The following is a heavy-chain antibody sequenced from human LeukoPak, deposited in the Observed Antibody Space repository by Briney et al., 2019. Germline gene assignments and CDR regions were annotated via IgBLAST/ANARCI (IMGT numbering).Heavy chain of an antibody. D-gene: IGHD5-18*01. CDR1: GFTFSNAW. CDR2: VKTKTDGGTK. Sequence: GGSLRLSCAASGFTFSNAWMNWVRQAPGKGLEWVGRVKTKTDGGTKDYVAPVKGRFTISRDDSKNTLYLQMKSLKIEDTAVYYCTTDPRFGYSYGYPHYWGQGTLVTVSS. CDR3: TTDPRFGYSYGYPHY. J-gene: IGHJ4*02. V-gene: IGHV3-15*07.